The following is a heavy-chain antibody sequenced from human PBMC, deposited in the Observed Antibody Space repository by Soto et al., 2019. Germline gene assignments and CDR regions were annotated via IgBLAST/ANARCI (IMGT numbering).Heavy chain of an antibody. CDR2: MNAKSGDT. J-gene: IGHJ6*02. CDR3: ARGNPFNYAGFDV. Sequence: ASVKVSCKASGYTFSDFDINWLRQASGQGPEWMGWMNAKSGDTFFAQRFQGKFNMTWDTSLSTAYMEVGSLTSDNTAMYYCARGNPFNYAGFDVWGQGTTVTVSS. D-gene: IGHD3-16*01. V-gene: IGHV1-8*01. CDR1: GYTFSDFD.